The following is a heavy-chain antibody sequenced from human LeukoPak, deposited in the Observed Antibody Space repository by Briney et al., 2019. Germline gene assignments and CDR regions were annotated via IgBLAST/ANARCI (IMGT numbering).Heavy chain of an antibody. Sequence: GGSLRLSCAASGFTFSNFGMHWVRQAPGKGLEWVAVISYDGTNQYYADSLQGRFTISRDNSKNTLYLRMNSLRPEDTAVYYCARAKVGDQRPRGFDYWGQGTLVTVSS. CDR3: ARAKVGDQRPRGFDY. CDR2: ISYDGTNQ. V-gene: IGHV3-30*03. D-gene: IGHD4-17*01. J-gene: IGHJ4*02. CDR1: GFTFSNFG.